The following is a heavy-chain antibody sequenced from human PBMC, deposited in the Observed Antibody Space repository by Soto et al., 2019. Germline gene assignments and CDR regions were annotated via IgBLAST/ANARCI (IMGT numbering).Heavy chain of an antibody. Sequence: GASVKVSCKTSGYSFTDYKLHWVRQAPGQGLEWMGWVDPNGGGSNSAQIFQGSVTMTWDTSITTAYLHLTRLRTNDTATYFCATWVDYGDFEGFDFWGQGTLVTVSS. D-gene: IGHD4-17*01. V-gene: IGHV1-2*04. CDR2: VDPNGGGS. CDR1: GYSFTDYK. CDR3: ATWVDYGDFEGFDF. J-gene: IGHJ4*02.